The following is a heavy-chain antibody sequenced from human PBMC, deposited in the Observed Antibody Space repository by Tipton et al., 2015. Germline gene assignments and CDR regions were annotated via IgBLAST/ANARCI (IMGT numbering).Heavy chain of an antibody. CDR3: ARNSAYYFAMDV. CDR2: IYSDGTT. V-gene: IGHV3-23*03. Sequence: SLRLSCAASGFTFSNYAMTWVRQAPGKGLEWVSHIYSDGTTYYADSVRGRFTVSRDNSKNTLYLQMVSLRAEDTALYYCARNSAYYFAMDVWGQGTTVTVSS. J-gene: IGHJ6*02. CDR1: GFTFSNYA. D-gene: IGHD1-26*01.